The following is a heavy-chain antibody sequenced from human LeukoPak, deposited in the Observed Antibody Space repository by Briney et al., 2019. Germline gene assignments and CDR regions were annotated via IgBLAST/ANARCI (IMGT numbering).Heavy chain of an antibody. D-gene: IGHD4-17*01. CDR3: ARVGTRYGDEGYFDY. V-gene: IGHV1-69*04. Sequence: ASVTVSCKASGGTFSSYAISWVRQAPGQGLEWMGRIIPILGIANYAQKFQGRVTITADKSTSTAYMELSSLRSEDTAVYYCARVGTRYGDEGYFDYWGQGTLVTVSS. J-gene: IGHJ4*02. CDR2: IIPILGIA. CDR1: GGTFSSYA.